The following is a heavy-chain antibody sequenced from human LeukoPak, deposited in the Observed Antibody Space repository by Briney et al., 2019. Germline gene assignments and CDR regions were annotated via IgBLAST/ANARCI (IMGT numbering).Heavy chain of an antibody. V-gene: IGHV4-39*01. J-gene: IGHJ4*02. CDR2: IYYSGST. Sequence: NPSETLSLTCTVSGGPISGDSYYWGWIRQPPGKGLEWIGSIYYSGSTYYNPSLKSRVTISVDTSKSQISLKLRSVTAADTAMYYCARLWSGYRPPDFWGQGTLVTVSS. CDR1: GGPISGDSYY. CDR3: ARLWSGYRPPDF. D-gene: IGHD3-3*01.